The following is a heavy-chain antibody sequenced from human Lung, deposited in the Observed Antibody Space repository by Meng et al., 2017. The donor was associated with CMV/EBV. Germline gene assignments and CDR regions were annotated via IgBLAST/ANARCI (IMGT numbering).Heavy chain of an antibody. CDR3: SKGITN. CDR2: ISWEGAST. D-gene: IGHD1-14*01. Sequence: ESPKISCAASGFTFYDYTMHWVRQVPGKGLEWVSLISWEGASTNYADSVKGRFTISRDNDKNSLFSQMNNLRSEDTALYYCSKGITNWGQGPLVTVSS. V-gene: IGHV3-43*01. J-gene: IGHJ4*02. CDR1: GFTFYDYT.